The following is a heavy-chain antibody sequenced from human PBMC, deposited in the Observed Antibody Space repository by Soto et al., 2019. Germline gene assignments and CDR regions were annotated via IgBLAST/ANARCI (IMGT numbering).Heavy chain of an antibody. J-gene: IGHJ6*02. V-gene: IGHV5-51*01. CDR3: AASIFYYGMDV. Sequence: GESLKISCKGSGYTFTNYWIGWVRQMPGKGLEWKGILYPGDSDTKYNPSFQGQVTISADKSITTTYLQWSSLKASDTAIYYCAASIFYYGMDVWGQGTTVTVSS. CDR2: LYPGDSDT. CDR1: GYTFTNYW.